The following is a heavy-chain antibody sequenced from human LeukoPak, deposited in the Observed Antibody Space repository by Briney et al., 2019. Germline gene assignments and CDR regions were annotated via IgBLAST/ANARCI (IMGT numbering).Heavy chain of an antibody. Sequence: SETLSLTCAVSGYSISRGSYWGWLRQPPGKGLEWIGSVYHSGSAYYNPSLKSRVTISVDTSKNQFSLKLISVTAADTAVYYCAVGLHSGQFAFDIWGQGTMVTVSS. CDR1: GYSISRGSY. CDR3: AVGLHSGQFAFDI. V-gene: IGHV4-38-2*01. J-gene: IGHJ3*02. CDR2: VYHSGSA. D-gene: IGHD5-24*01.